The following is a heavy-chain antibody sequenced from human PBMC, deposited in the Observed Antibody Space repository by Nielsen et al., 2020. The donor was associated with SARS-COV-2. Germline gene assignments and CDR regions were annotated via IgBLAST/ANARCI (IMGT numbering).Heavy chain of an antibody. CDR1: GGTFSSYA. D-gene: IGHD1-1*01. V-gene: IGHV1-69*13. CDR3: ASGDPNWNVDAFDI. CDR2: IIPIFGTA. Sequence: SVKVSCKASGGTFSSYAISWVRQAPGQGLEWMGGIIPIFGTANYAQKFQGRVTITADESTSTAYMELSSLRSEDTAVYYCASGDPNWNVDAFDIWGQGAMVTVSS. J-gene: IGHJ3*02.